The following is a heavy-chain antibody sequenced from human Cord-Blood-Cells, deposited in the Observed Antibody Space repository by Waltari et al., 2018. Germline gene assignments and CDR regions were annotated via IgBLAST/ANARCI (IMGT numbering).Heavy chain of an antibody. J-gene: IGHJ4*02. CDR3: AKEGNGDYVDY. CDR1: GFTFSSYG. D-gene: IGHD1-1*01. CDR2: RGYDGSIK. V-gene: IGHV3-30*18. Sequence: QVQLVESGGGVVQPGRSLRLSCAASGFTFSSYGMHWVRQAPGKGLEWVAVRGYDGSIKYYADAVKGRFTISRDNSKNTLYLQMNSLRAEDTAMYYCAKEGNGDYVDYWGQGTLVTVSS.